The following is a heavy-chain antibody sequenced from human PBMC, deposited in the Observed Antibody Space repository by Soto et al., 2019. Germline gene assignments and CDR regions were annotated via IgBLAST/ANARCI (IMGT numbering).Heavy chain of an antibody. D-gene: IGHD3-10*01. CDR3: AKDLTYYYGSGSYSGAFDI. Sequence: EVQLLESGGGLVQPGGSLRLSCAASGFTFSSYVMSWVRQAPGKGLEWVSAISGSGGSTYYADSVKGRFTISRDNSKNTLYLQMNSLRAEDTAVYYCAKDLTYYYGSGSYSGAFDIWGQGTMVTVSS. CDR2: ISGSGGST. CDR1: GFTFSSYV. V-gene: IGHV3-23*01. J-gene: IGHJ3*02.